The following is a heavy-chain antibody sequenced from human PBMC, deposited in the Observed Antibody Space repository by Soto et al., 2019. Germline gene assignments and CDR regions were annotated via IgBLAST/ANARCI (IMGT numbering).Heavy chain of an antibody. CDR1: GFTFSDYY. CDR3: ARDYYDSSGYYERKPLDY. J-gene: IGHJ4*02. V-gene: IGHV3-11*01. D-gene: IGHD3-22*01. CDR2: ISSSGSTI. Sequence: PGGSLRLSCAASGFTFSDYYMSWIRQAPGKGLEWVSYISSSGSTIYYADSVKGRFTISRDNAKNSLYLQMNSLRAEDTAVYYWARDYYDSSGYYERKPLDYWGQGTLVTVSS.